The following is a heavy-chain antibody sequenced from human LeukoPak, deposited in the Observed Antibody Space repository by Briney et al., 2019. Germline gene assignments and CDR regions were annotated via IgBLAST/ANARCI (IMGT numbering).Heavy chain of an antibody. CDR1: GYTFTSYD. CDR3: ARSLRRSSYYDFWSGTGGGFDY. Sequence: ASVKVSCKASGYTFTSYDINWVRQATGQVLEWMGWMNPNSGNTGYAQKFQGRVTMTRNTSISTAYMELSSLRSEDTAVYYCARSLRRSSYYDFWSGTGGGFDYWGQGTLVTVSS. D-gene: IGHD3-3*01. CDR2: MNPNSGNT. J-gene: IGHJ4*02. V-gene: IGHV1-8*01.